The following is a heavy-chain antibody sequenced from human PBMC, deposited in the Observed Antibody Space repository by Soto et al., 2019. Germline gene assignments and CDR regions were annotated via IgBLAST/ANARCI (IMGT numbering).Heavy chain of an antibody. CDR1: GYTFTSYY. J-gene: IGHJ5*02. D-gene: IGHD2-2*01. CDR2: INPSGGST. CDR3: VSTVRHCSSTSCYAVSTWFDP. Sequence: VASVKVSCKASGYTFTSYYMHWVRQAPGQGLEWMGIINPSGGSTSYAQKYQGRVTMTRDTSTSTVYMELSSLRSEDTAVYYCVSTVRHCSSTSCYAVSTWFDPWGQGTLVTVSS. V-gene: IGHV1-46*03.